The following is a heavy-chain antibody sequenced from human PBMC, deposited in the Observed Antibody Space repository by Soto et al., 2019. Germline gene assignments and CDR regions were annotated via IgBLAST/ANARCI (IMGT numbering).Heavy chain of an antibody. CDR1: GFTFSSYA. V-gene: IGHV3-23*01. CDR3: AKLLLGRTLSGFDS. Sequence: PGGSLRLSCAASGFTFSSYAMSWVRQAPGKGLDWVSGTSGSGANTYFADSVKGRFTISRDNSKNMLYLQMNNLRAEDTAVYYCAKLLLGRTLSGFDSWGQGTLVTV. D-gene: IGHD1-26*01. CDR2: TSGSGANT. J-gene: IGHJ4*02.